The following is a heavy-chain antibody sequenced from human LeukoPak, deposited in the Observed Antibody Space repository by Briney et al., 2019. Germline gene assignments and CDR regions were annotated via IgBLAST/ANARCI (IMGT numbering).Heavy chain of an antibody. CDR2: IYHSGST. CDR3: ARVRGGYCSSTSCFRRPFDY. Sequence: PSQTLSLTCAVSGGSISSGGYFWSWIRQPPGKGLEWIGYIYHSGSTYYNPSLKSRVTISVDTSKNQFSLKLSSVTAADTAVYYCARVRGGYCSSTSCFRRPFDYWGQGTLVTVSS. CDR1: GGSISSGGYF. V-gene: IGHV4-30-2*01. D-gene: IGHD2-2*01. J-gene: IGHJ4*02.